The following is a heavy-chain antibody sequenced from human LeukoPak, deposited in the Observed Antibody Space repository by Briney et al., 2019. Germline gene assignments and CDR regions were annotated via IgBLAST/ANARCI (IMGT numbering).Heavy chain of an antibody. D-gene: IGHD5-18*01. V-gene: IGHV3-21*01. CDR2: ISSSSSYI. Sequence: GGSLRLSCAASGFTFSSYSMNWVRQAPGKGLEWVPSISSSSSYIYYADSVKGRFTISRDNAKNSLYLQMNSLRAEDTAVHYCARDAGDTAMVLDYWGQGTLVTVSS. CDR1: GFTFSSYS. CDR3: ARDAGDTAMVLDY. J-gene: IGHJ4*02.